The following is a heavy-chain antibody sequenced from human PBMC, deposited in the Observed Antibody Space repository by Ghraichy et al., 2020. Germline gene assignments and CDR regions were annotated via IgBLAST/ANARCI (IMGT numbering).Heavy chain of an antibody. CDR1: GFTFSSYS. V-gene: IGHV3-48*02. CDR3: ARESYGDYGTLGGVHDAFDI. D-gene: IGHD4-17*01. J-gene: IGHJ3*02. Sequence: GGSLRLSCAASGFTFSSYSMNWVRQAPGKGLEWVSYISSSSSTIYYADSVKGRFTISRDNAKNSLYLQMNSLRDEDTAVYYCARESYGDYGTLGGVHDAFDIWGQGTMVTVSS. CDR2: ISSSSSTI.